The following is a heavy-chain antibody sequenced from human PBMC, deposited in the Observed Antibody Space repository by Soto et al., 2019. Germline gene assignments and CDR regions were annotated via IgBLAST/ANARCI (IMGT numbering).Heavy chain of an antibody. Sequence: QVQLVQSGTEVKKPGASVKVSCKASGYTFSSYAINWVRQAPGQGLEWMGWISAYDGSTNYAQKLQGRVTMTTDTSTTTANMDLRSLRFDDTAVYYCARDWGPHYMDVWGKGTTVTVSS. J-gene: IGHJ6*03. V-gene: IGHV1-18*01. D-gene: IGHD3-16*01. CDR1: GYTFSSYA. CDR2: ISAYDGST. CDR3: ARDWGPHYMDV.